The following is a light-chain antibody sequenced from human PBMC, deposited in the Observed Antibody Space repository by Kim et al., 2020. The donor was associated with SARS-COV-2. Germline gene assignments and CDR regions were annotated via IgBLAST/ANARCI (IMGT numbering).Light chain of an antibody. CDR3: QVWDSSSDPYV. CDR2: YDS. V-gene: IGLV3-21*04. CDR1: NIGSKS. Sequence: SYELTQPPSVSVAPGKTARITCGGNNIGSKSVHXYQQKPGQAPVLVIYYDSDRPSGIPERFSGSNSGNTATLTISRVEAGDEADYYCQVWDSSSDPYVFG. J-gene: IGLJ1*01.